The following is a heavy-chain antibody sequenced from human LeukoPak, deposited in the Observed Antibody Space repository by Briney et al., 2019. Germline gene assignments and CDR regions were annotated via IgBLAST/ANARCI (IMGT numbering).Heavy chain of an antibody. V-gene: IGHV1-24*01. Sequence: ASVKVSCKVSGYTLTELSMHWVRQAPGKGLEWMGGFDPEDGETIYAQKFQGRVTMTEATSTDTAYMELRSLRSENTAVYYCATLRESYAYDYWGQGTLVTVSS. J-gene: IGHJ4*02. CDR2: FDPEDGET. CDR3: ATLRESYAYDY. CDR1: GYTLTELS. D-gene: IGHD3-16*01.